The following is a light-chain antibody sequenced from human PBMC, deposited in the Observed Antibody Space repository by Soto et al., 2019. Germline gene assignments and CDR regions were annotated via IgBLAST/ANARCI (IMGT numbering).Light chain of an antibody. Sequence: EIVLTQSPGTLYLSPGDRATLSCRASQSVSTNYLAWYQQSLGQAPRLLIYDASTRANGVPDRFRGNGSGTDSTLTISRLEPEEFAVYYYHRYGSPPTTFGPGTKVDIK. V-gene: IGKV3-20*01. CDR1: QSVSTNY. CDR3: HRYGSPPTT. CDR2: DAS. J-gene: IGKJ3*01.